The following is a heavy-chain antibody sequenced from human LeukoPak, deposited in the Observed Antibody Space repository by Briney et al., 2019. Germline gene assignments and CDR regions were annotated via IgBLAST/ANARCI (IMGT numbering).Heavy chain of an antibody. V-gene: IGHV4-61*10. CDR1: GGPISSGSYY. J-gene: IGHJ1*01. CDR2: IYCSRSA. D-gene: IGHD3-22*01. CDR3: ARVEFLGYYYDSSGYYHNGFQH. Sequence: SETLSLTCPVSGGPISSGSYYWSWFRQPAGKGLEWIGRIYCSRSAHYNPPLKTRVTISVDTSKNQFPLKLSSVTAADPSVYYCARVEFLGYYYDSSGYYHNGFQHWGQGTLVTVSS.